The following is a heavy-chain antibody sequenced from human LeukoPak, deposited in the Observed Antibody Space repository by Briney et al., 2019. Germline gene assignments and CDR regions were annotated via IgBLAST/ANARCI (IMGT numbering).Heavy chain of an antibody. CDR3: AGVFARSGEIRGSYYYY. CDR1: GDTFTIYA. V-gene: IGHV1-69*05. Sequence: GASVKVSCKASGDTFTIYATNWVRQAPRQGRGRGGDTIHIIGTANYAQQIQGRVETPTAEATSTAYMEWNSLGSEDTAVYYCAGVFARSGEIRGSYYYYGGQGTLVTVSS. CDR2: TIHIIGTA. J-gene: IGHJ4*02. D-gene: IGHD1-26*01.